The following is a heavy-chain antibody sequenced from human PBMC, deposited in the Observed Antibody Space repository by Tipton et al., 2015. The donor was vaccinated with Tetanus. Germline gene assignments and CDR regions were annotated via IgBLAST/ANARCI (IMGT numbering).Heavy chain of an antibody. J-gene: IGHJ5*02. V-gene: IGHV4-30-2*05. Sequence: TLSLTCGVSGVSIKNGGYSWSWIRQPPGKGLDWIGYIFHTGGADYNPSLKSRATISIDTSKNQFSLKLSSVTAADTAVYYCARVDDSVWGSPFDPWGQGVLVTVSS. CDR1: GVSIKNGGYS. CDR3: ARVDDSVWGSPFDP. CDR2: IFHTGGA. D-gene: IGHD3-16*01.